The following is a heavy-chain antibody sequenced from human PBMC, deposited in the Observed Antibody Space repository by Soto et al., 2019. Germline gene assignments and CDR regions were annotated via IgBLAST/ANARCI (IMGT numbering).Heavy chain of an antibody. Sequence: SETLSLTCAVFGRSFSGYYGSWIRQLPGKGLEWIGEINESGSTNYNPSLKSRVTISVDTSKNQISLNLTSVTAADTALYYCARELTHTLHTSGRDAFDVWGQGTMVTVSS. CDR3: ARELTHTLHTSGRDAFDV. CDR2: INESGST. D-gene: IGHD6-19*01. J-gene: IGHJ3*01. V-gene: IGHV4-34*01. CDR1: GRSFSGYY.